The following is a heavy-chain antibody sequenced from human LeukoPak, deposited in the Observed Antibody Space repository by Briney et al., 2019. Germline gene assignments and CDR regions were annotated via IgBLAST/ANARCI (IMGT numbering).Heavy chain of an antibody. V-gene: IGHV4-34*01. D-gene: IGHD4-11*01. Sequence: PSETLSLTCAVYGGSFSGYYWSWIRQPPGKGLEWIGEINHSGSTNYNPSLKSRVTISVDTSKNQFSLKLSSVTAADTAVYYCASSNCEDNYHYWGQGTLVTVSS. CDR2: INHSGST. CDR3: ASSNCEDNYHY. J-gene: IGHJ4*02. CDR1: GGSFSGYY.